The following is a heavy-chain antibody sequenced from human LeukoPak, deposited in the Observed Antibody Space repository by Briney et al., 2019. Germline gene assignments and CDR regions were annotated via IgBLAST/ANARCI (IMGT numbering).Heavy chain of an antibody. CDR2: IWYDGSNK. D-gene: IGHD4-23*01. CDR3: TKAGVKALPLFDY. J-gene: IGHJ4*02. Sequence: GGSLRLSCAASGFTFSSYGMHWVRQAPGKGLEWVAVIWYDGSNKYYADSVKGRFTISRDNSKNTLYLQMNSLRAEDTAVYYCTKAGVKALPLFDYWGQGTLVTVSS. CDR1: GFTFSSYG. V-gene: IGHV3-33*06.